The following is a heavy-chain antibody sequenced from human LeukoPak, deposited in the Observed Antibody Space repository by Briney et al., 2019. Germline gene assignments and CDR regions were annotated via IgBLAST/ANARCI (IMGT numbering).Heavy chain of an antibody. V-gene: IGHV3-23*01. Sequence: PGGSLRLSCAASEFTSRSYAMSWVRQAPGKGLEWVSAISGSGGSTYYADSVKGRFTISRDNSKNTLYLQMNSLRAEDTAVYYCAKVAQWLVRDYFDYWGQGTLVTVSS. CDR1: EFTSRSYA. J-gene: IGHJ4*02. CDR2: ISGSGGST. CDR3: AKVAQWLVRDYFDY. D-gene: IGHD6-19*01.